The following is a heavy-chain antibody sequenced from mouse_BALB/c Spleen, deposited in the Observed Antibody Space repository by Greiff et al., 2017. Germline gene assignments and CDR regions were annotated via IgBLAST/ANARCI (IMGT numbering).Heavy chain of an antibody. CDR1: GYSFTSYY. D-gene: IGHD2-4*01. Sequence: QVQLQQSGPELVKPGASVKISCKASGYSFTSYYIHWVKQRPGQGLEWIGWIFPGSGNTKYNEKFKGKATLTADTSSSTAYMQLSSLTSEDSAVYVCARGSTMITNYYAMDYWGQGTSVTVSS. V-gene: IGHV1-66*01. J-gene: IGHJ4*01. CDR2: IFPGSGNT. CDR3: ARGSTMITNYYAMDY.